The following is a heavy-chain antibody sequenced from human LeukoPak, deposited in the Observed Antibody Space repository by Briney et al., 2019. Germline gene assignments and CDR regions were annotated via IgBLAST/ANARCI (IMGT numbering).Heavy chain of an antibody. CDR2: IGTAGEI. D-gene: IGHD2-2*01. J-gene: IGHJ4*02. CDR3: ATGIVVVPAAKHMFDY. Sequence: GGSLRLSCAASGFTVSSNYMHWVRQATGEGLEWVSGIGTAGEIYYPGSVKGRFTISRENAKNSLYLQMNSLRAEDTAVYYCATGIVVVPAAKHMFDYWGQGTLVTVSS. CDR1: GFTVSSNY. V-gene: IGHV3-13*01.